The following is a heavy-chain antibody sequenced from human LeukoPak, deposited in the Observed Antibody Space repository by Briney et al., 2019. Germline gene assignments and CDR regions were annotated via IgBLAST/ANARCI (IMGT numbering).Heavy chain of an antibody. Sequence: TSETLSLTCAVYGGSFSGYYWSWIRQPPGKGLEWIGEINRSGSTNYNPSLKSRVTISVDTSKNQFSLKLSSVTAADTAVYYCARLYDYVWGSYRYTKGYYYYGMDVWGQGTTVTVSS. CDR1: GGSFSGYY. CDR3: ARLYDYVWGSYRYTKGYYYYGMDV. J-gene: IGHJ6*02. CDR2: INRSGST. V-gene: IGHV4-34*01. D-gene: IGHD3-16*02.